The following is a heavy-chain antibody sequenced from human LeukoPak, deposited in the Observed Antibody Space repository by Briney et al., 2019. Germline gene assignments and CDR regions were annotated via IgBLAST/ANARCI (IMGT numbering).Heavy chain of an antibody. D-gene: IGHD3-9*01. V-gene: IGHV1-69*05. J-gene: IGHJ4*02. Sequence: SVKVSCKASGGTFISYAISWVRQAPGQGVEWMGGIIAIFGTANYAQKFQGRVTITTDESTSTAYMELSSLRSEDTAVYYCASSPRGYFDWLLYFGYWGQGTLVTVSS. CDR1: GGTFISYA. CDR2: IIAIFGTA. CDR3: ASSPRGYFDWLLYFGY.